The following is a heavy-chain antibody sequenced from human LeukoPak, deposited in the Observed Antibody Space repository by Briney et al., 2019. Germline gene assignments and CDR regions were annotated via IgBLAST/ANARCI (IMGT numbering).Heavy chain of an antibody. CDR1: GYTFTGYF. CDR2: INPNNGDT. CDR3: ATSRWWKGSDFPLLVPFDY. J-gene: IGHJ4*02. Sequence: ASVKVSCKASGYTFTGYFIHWVRQATGKGLEGMGWINPNNGDTKYAQKFQGRVTMTRDTSISTAYMDLSRLRSDDTAVYYCATSRWWKGSDFPLLVPFDYWGQGTLVTVSS. D-gene: IGHD3-10*01. V-gene: IGHV1-2*02.